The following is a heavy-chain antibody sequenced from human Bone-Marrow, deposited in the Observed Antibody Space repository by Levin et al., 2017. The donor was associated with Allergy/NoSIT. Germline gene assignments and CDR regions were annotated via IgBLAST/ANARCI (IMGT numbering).Heavy chain of an antibody. CDR3: VKDILPGGADV. CDR1: GFTSHKYA. CDR2: IFLDDNKP. J-gene: IGHJ6*02. Sequence: PGGSLRLSCVAYGFTSHKYAVHWVRQTPGRGLEWVAGIFLDDNKPGYADSVKGRFVISSHYGKTTVFLQMDRLRVDDTAIYYCVKDILPGGADVWGQGTTVTVSS. V-gene: IGHV3-9*02. D-gene: IGHD4-17*01.